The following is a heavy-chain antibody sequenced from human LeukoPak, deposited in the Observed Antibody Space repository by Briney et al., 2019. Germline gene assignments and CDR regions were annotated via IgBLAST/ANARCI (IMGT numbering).Heavy chain of an antibody. Sequence: PGGSLRLSCAASGFMLSSTWMHWVRQAPGKGLVWVSRINSDATSTSYADSVRGRFTISRDDAKNTMYLQVNSLRAEDTAMYYCVRGSPGYSSSWHAYWGQGTLVTVSS. CDR2: INSDATST. CDR3: VRGSPGYSSSWHAY. J-gene: IGHJ4*02. CDR1: GFMLSSTW. D-gene: IGHD6-13*01. V-gene: IGHV3-74*01.